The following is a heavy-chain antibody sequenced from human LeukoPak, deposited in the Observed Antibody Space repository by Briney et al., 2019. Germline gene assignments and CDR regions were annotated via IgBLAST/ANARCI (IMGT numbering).Heavy chain of an antibody. CDR3: ARRAGAYSHPYDY. Sequence: PGGSLRLSCAASGFTFSSYTIHWVRQAPGKGLDWVAVVLYDGDTKYYADSVKGRFTISRDKSKNTVYLQMNSLRAEDTAVYYCARRAGAYSHPYDYWGQGTLVTVSS. V-gene: IGHV3-30*04. CDR1: GFTFSSYT. J-gene: IGHJ4*02. D-gene: IGHD4/OR15-4a*01. CDR2: VLYDGDTK.